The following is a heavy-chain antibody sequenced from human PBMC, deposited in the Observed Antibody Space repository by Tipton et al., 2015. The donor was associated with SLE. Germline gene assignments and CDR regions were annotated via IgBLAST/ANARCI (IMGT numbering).Heavy chain of an antibody. CDR1: GFTFDDYT. CDR3: ARDRYSSSSYFDY. CDR2: ISWDGGST. J-gene: IGHJ4*02. Sequence: SLRLSCAASGFTFDDYTMHWVRQAPGKGLEWVSLISWDGGSTYYADSVKGRFTISRDNSKNTLYLQKGSLRAEDMAVYYCARDRYSSSSYFDYWGQGTLVTVSS. D-gene: IGHD6-6*01. V-gene: IGHV3-43*01.